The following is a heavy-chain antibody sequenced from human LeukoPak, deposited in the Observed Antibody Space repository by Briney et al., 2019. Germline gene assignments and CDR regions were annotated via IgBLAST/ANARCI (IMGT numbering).Heavy chain of an antibody. Sequence: PSETLSLTCTVSGVSISSDNHYWGWMRQLPGRGLEWVGFIYYTGSTYYNPSLKSRVTISVDMSKNQFSLKLSSVTAADTAVYYCARATVVTSPVDYWGQGTLVTVSS. CDR2: IYYTGST. V-gene: IGHV4-31*03. CDR3: ARATVVTSPVDY. J-gene: IGHJ4*02. CDR1: GVSISSDNHY. D-gene: IGHD4-23*01.